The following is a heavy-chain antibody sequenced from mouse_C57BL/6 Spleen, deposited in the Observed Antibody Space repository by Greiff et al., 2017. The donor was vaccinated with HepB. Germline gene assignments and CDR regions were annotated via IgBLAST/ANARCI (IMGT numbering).Heavy chain of an antibody. CDR3: ARQVLDSSGYVGH. D-gene: IGHD3-2*02. J-gene: IGHJ2*01. Sequence: DVMLVESGGGLVKPGGSLKLSCAASGFTFSSYTMSWVRQTPEKRLEWVATISGGGGNTYYPDKVKGLFTISRDNANNTLYLEMISLRSEDTALYYCARQVLDSSGYVGHWGQGTTLTVSS. CDR1: GFTFSSYT. CDR2: ISGGGGNT. V-gene: IGHV5-9*01.